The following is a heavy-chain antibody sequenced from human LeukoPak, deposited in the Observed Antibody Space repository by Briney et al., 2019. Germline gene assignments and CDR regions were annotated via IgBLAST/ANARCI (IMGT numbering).Heavy chain of an antibody. V-gene: IGHV3-21*01. D-gene: IGHD3-22*01. CDR2: ISSGSSHM. Sequence: PGGSLRLSCAASGFTFSSYSMNWVRQAPGKGLEWVSSISSGSSHMYYADSVKGRFTISRDNAKNSLYLQMNSLRAEDTAVYYCARAKDDSSGYYPSYYFDYWGQGTLVTVSS. J-gene: IGHJ4*02. CDR1: GFTFSSYS. CDR3: ARAKDDSSGYYPSYYFDY.